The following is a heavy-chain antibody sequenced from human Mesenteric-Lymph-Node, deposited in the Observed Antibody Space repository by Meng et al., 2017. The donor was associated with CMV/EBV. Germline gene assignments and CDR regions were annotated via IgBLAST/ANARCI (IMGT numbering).Heavy chain of an antibody. J-gene: IGHJ4*02. CDR2: IRYDGSNK. D-gene: IGHD2-2*01. Sequence: GESLKISCAASGFTFSSYGMHWVRQAPGKGLEWVAFIRYDGSNKYYADSVKGRFTISRDNSKNTLSLQMSSLRADDTAVYYCAKDVFSYCSSTSCYFDYWGQGTLVTVSS. CDR1: GFTFSSYG. V-gene: IGHV3-30*02. CDR3: AKDVFSYCSSTSCYFDY.